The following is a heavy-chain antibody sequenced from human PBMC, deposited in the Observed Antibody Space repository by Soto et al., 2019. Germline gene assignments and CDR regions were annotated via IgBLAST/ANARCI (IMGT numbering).Heavy chain of an antibody. V-gene: IGHV3-33*01. J-gene: IGHJ4*02. CDR1: GIALTSTA. D-gene: IGHD5-18*01. CDR2: IWYDGSNK. CDR3: ARAYSSDLDY. Sequence: LILDCAATGIALTSTAMQWVRLARGKGLEGVAVIWYDGSNKYYADSVKGRFTISRDNSKNTLYLQMNSLRAEDTAVYYCARAYSSDLDYWGQGALVTVSS.